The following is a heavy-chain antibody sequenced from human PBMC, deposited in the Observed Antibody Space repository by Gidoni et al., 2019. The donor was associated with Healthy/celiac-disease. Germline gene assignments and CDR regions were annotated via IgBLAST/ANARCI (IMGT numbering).Heavy chain of an antibody. V-gene: IGHV4-34*01. CDR2: INHSGST. CDR1: GGSFSGYY. Sequence: VPLQPWVAGLLKPSETLSLTCAVYGGSFSGYYWSWIRQPPGKGLEGIGEINHSGSTNYNPSLKSRVTRSVDTSKNQFYLKLSSVNAADTAGYYCARGRIGWFDPWGQGTLVTVSS. CDR3: ARGRIGWFDP. D-gene: IGHD2-15*01. J-gene: IGHJ5*02.